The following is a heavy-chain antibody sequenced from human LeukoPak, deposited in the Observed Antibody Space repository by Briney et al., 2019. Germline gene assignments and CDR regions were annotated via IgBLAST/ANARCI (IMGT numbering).Heavy chain of an antibody. V-gene: IGHV3-11*04. CDR1: GFTFSDYY. CDR3: ARDRAARRGWFDP. CDR2: NSGSGSTI. D-gene: IGHD6-6*01. Sequence: PGGSLRLSCAASGFTFSDYYMSWIRQAPGKGLEWVSYNSGSGSTIYYADSVKGRFTISRDNAKNSLYLQMNSLRAEDTAVYYCARDRAARRGWFDPWGQGTLVTVSS. J-gene: IGHJ5*02.